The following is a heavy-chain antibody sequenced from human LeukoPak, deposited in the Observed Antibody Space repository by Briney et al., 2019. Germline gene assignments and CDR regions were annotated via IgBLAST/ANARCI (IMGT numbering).Heavy chain of an antibody. Sequence: GGSLRLSCAASGFTFDDYGMTWVRQGPGKGLEWVSGINWSGDSTEYSDSVKGRFTISRDNAKNSLYLQMNSLRAEDTALYYCTRRTYRATAGRGDPYYFNNWGQGILVTVSS. J-gene: IGHJ4*02. CDR2: INWSGDST. V-gene: IGHV3-20*04. D-gene: IGHD6-13*01. CDR3: TRRTYRATAGRGDPYYFNN. CDR1: GFTFDDYG.